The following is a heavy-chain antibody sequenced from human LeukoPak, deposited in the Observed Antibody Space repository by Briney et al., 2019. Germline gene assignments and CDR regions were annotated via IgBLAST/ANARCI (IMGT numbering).Heavy chain of an antibody. D-gene: IGHD3-9*01. CDR2: IYYSGST. J-gene: IGHJ4*02. CDR3: ARYRIRYLFSLSY. Sequence: SQTLSLTCTVSGGSISVGDDYWSWIRQPPGKGLEWIGDIYYSGSTYYNPSLKNRVTISVDTSKNQFSLKLSSVTAADTAVYYCARYRIRYLFSLSYWGQGTPVTVSS. V-gene: IGHV4-30-4*01. CDR1: GGSISVGDDY.